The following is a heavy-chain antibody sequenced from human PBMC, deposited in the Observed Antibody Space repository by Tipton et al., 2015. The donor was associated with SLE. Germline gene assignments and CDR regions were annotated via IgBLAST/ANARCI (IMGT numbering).Heavy chain of an antibody. CDR2: IYHSGST. CDR1: GGSISSNNW. V-gene: IGHV4-4*02. Sequence: GSLGLSCDVSGGSISSNNWWSWVRQPPGKGLEWIGEIYHSGSTNYNSSLKSRVTISVDNSKNQFSLKLSSVTAADTAVYYCVRDGFCRSGVCYRNWFDPWGPGSLVTVSS. D-gene: IGHD2-8*02. CDR3: VRDGFCRSGVCYRNWFDP. J-gene: IGHJ5*02.